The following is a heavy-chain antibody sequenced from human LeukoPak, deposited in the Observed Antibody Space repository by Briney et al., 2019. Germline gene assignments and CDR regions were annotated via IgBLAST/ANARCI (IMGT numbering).Heavy chain of an antibody. CDR1: GYPFSGSD. Sequence: GRSLRLSCAASGYPFSGSDIHWVRQAPGKGLEWVAFVSHEGSSKFYAESVKGRFGISRDNSKSTTYLQMNGLRPDDTAVYYCAKTTGGWPRFFDHWGQGTLVAVSS. CDR2: VSHEGSSK. D-gene: IGHD6-19*01. CDR3: AKTTGGWPRFFDH. V-gene: IGHV3-30*18. J-gene: IGHJ4*02.